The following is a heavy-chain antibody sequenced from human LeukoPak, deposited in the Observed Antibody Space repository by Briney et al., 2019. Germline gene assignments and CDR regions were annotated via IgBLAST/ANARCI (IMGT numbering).Heavy chain of an antibody. J-gene: IGHJ4*02. D-gene: IGHD1-26*01. CDR1: GFTSSTYA. V-gene: IGHV3-23*01. CDR3: AKDLIVGATRPYYFDS. CDR2: ISGSDHNT. Sequence: GGSLRLSCAASGFTSSTYAMSWVRQAPGKGLEWVSSISGSDHNTYYADSVKGRFTISRDNSKNTLYLQVNSLRAEDTAVYYCAKDLIVGATRPYYFDSWGQGTLVTVSS.